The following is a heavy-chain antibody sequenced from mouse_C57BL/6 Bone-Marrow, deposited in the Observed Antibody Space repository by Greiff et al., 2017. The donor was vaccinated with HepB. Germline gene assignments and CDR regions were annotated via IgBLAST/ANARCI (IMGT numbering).Heavy chain of an antibody. D-gene: IGHD2-4*01. Sequence: DVKLQESGPGLVKPSQSLSLTCSVTGYSITSGYYWNWIRQFPGNKLEWMGYISYDGSNNYNPSLKNRISITRDTSKNQFFLKLNAVTTEDTATYSWASIYYDYERVPYWGQGTLVTVSA. CDR1: GYSITSGYY. V-gene: IGHV3-6*01. CDR2: ISYDGSN. J-gene: IGHJ3*01. CDR3: ASIYYDYERVPY.